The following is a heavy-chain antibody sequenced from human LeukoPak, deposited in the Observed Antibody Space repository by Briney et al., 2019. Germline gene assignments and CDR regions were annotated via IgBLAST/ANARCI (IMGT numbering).Heavy chain of an antibody. CDR3: ARGTYRIGEAGTSWFDP. CDR2: ISATGANT. Sequence: GGSLRLSCAASGFTFSTYSMSWVRQAPGKGLEWVSTISATGANTYYADSVKGRFTISRDNAKNSLYLQMNSLRAEDTAVYYCARGTYRIGEAGTSWFDPWGQGTLVTVSS. J-gene: IGHJ5*02. V-gene: IGHV3-23*01. D-gene: IGHD6-13*01. CDR1: GFTFSTYS.